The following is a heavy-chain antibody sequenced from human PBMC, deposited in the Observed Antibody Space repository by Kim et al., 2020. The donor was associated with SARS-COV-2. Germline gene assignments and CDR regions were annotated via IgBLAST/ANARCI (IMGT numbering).Heavy chain of an antibody. CDR3: ARATSIYYYYYMDV. V-gene: IGHV4-34*01. CDR2: INHSGST. CDR1: GGSFSGYY. J-gene: IGHJ6*03. Sequence: SETLSLTCAVYGGSFSGYYWSWIRQPPGKGLEWIGEINHSGSTNYNPSLKSRVTISVDTSKNQFSLKLSSVTAADTAVYYCARATSIYYYYYMDVWGKGTTVTVSS.